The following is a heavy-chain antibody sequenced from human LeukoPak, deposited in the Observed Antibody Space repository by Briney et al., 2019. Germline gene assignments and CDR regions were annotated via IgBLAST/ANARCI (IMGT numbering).Heavy chain of an antibody. Sequence: SETLSLACTVSGGSISSGGYYWSWIRQHPGKGLEWIGYIYYSGSTYYNPSLKSRVTISVDTSKNQFSLKLSSVTAADTAVYYCARVELESRRSFDIWGQGTMVTVSS. V-gene: IGHV4-31*03. CDR3: ARVELESRRSFDI. CDR2: IYYSGST. D-gene: IGHD1-1*01. CDR1: GGSISSGGYY. J-gene: IGHJ3*02.